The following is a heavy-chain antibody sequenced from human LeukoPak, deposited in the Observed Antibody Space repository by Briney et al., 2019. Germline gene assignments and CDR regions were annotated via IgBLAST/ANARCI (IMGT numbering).Heavy chain of an antibody. D-gene: IGHD6-13*01. CDR2: ISYDGSNK. J-gene: IGHJ4*02. CDR1: GFTFSSYG. V-gene: IGHV3-30*18. Sequence: GGSLRLSCAASGFTFSSYGMHWVRQAPGKGLEWVAVISYDGSNKYYADSVKSRFTISRDNSKNTLYLQMNSLRAEDTAVCYCAKGVAAARLLKDYWGQGTLVTVSS. CDR3: AKGVAAARLLKDY.